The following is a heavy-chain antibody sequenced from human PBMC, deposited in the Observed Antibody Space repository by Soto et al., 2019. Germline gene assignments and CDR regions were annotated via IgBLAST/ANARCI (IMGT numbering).Heavy chain of an antibody. CDR2: ISAYNGNT. J-gene: IGHJ4*02. D-gene: IGHD3-3*01. V-gene: IGHV1-18*01. CDR3: ARDVYIRGLFGVVETYY. Sequence: GASVKVSCKASGYTFTSYGISWVRQAPGQGLEWMGWISAYNGNTNYAQKLQGRVTMTTDTSTSTAYMELRSLRSDDTAVYYCARDVYIRGLFGVVETYYWGQGTLVPVSS. CDR1: GYTFTSYG.